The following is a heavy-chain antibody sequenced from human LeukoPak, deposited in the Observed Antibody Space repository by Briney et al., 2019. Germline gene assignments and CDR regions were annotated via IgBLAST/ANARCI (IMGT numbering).Heavy chain of an antibody. CDR3: ARGRSGSYYNPFDY. CDR2: IDHSGST. CDR1: GGSFSGYY. Sequence: TLSLTCAFYGGSFSGYYWGWIRQPPGKGVEGVGEIDHSGSTDYNPSLKSRVTLSVDTSKNQFSLKLSSVTAADTAVYYCARGRSGSYYNPFDYWGQGTLVTVSS. D-gene: IGHD3-10*01. V-gene: IGHV4-34*01. J-gene: IGHJ4*02.